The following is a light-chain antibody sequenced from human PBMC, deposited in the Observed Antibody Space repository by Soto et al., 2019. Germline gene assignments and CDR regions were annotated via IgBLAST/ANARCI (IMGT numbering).Light chain of an antibody. CDR1: QSISSW. Sequence: DIPMTQSPSTLSASVGDRVTITCRASQSISSWLAWYQQKPGKAPKLLIYDASSLESGVPSRFSGSGSGTAFTLTIRSLQPDDFATYFCQQYNSYRWTFGQGTKVEIK. CDR2: DAS. V-gene: IGKV1-5*01. J-gene: IGKJ1*01. CDR3: QQYNSYRWT.